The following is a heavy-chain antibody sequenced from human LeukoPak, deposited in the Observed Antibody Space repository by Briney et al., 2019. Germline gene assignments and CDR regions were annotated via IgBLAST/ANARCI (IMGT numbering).Heavy chain of an antibody. CDR1: GFTFSNAW. CDR3: TTDRRDWNPRD. CDR2: IKSKTDGGTI. D-gene: IGHD1-1*01. J-gene: IGHJ4*02. V-gene: IGHV3-15*01. Sequence: PGGSLRLSCVASGFTFSNAWMSWVRQAPGKGLEWVGRIKSKTDGGTIDYAAPVKGRFTISRDDSKNTLYLQMNSLKTEDTAVYYCTTDRRDWNPRDWGQGTLVTVSS.